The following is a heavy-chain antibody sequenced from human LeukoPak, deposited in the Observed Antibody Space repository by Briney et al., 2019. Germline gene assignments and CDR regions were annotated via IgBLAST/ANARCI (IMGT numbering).Heavy chain of an antibody. J-gene: IGHJ4*02. Sequence: KPSETLSLTCTVSGGSISSSSYYWGWIRQPPGKGLEWIGSIYYSGSTYYNPSLKSRVTISVDTPKNQFSLKLSSVTAADTAVYYCAGTPYSSSWYSLFDYWGQGTLVTVSS. CDR1: GGSISSSSYY. D-gene: IGHD6-13*01. V-gene: IGHV4-39*01. CDR3: AGTPYSSSWYSLFDY. CDR2: IYYSGST.